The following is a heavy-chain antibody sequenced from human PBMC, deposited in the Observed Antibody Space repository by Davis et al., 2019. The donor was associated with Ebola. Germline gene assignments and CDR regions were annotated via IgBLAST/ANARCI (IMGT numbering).Heavy chain of an antibody. CDR1: GYTFTSYY. D-gene: IGHD3-3*01. Sequence: ASVKVSCKASGYTFTSYYMHWVRQAPGQGLEWMGIINPSGCSTSYAQKFQGRVTMTRDTSTSTVYMELSSLRSEDTAVYYCARSRRYDFWSGYSAWYYYGMDVWGQGTTVTVSS. CDR3: ARSRRYDFWSGYSAWYYYGMDV. J-gene: IGHJ6*02. CDR2: INPSGCST. V-gene: IGHV1-46*01.